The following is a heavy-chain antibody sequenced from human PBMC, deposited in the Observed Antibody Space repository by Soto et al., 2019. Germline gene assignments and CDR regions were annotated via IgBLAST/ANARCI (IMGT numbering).Heavy chain of an antibody. J-gene: IGHJ4*02. Sequence: ELQLVESGGGLVQPGGSLRLSCVASGFSFSTYWMHWVRQAPGKGLVWVSRINTAGTTTPYADSVTGRFTISIDNAKNTLYLQMNSLRAEYTAVYFCARGGGDYGDYLDYWGQGALVTVSS. CDR2: INTAGTTT. CDR1: GFSFSTYW. D-gene: IGHD4-17*01. V-gene: IGHV3-74*01. CDR3: ARGGGDYGDYLDY.